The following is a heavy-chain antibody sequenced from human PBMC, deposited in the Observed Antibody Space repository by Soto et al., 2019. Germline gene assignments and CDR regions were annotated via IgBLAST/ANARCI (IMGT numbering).Heavy chain of an antibody. J-gene: IGHJ5*02. CDR2: ITPNSGYT. CDR1: GYKFSSYA. V-gene: IGHV1-18*01. Sequence: QLQLMQSGGEARNPGASVKVSCEASGYKFSSYAISWLRQAPGQGLEWMGLITPNSGYTNYAQKFQGRLILTTDIASSTAYMELTSLTYDDTAMYYCATSYDTGFDPWGQGTLVSVS. D-gene: IGHD3-9*01. CDR3: ATSYDTGFDP.